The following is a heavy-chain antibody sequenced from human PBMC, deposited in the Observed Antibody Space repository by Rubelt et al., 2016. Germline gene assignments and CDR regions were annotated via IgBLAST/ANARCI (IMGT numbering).Heavy chain of an antibody. V-gene: IGHV1-18*01. Sequence: QVQLVQSGAEVKKPGSSVKVSCKASGGTFSSYAISWVRQAPGQGLEWMGWISAYNGNANYAQKLQGRVTMTTDTSTSTAYMDLRSLRSDDPAVYSCARCYGSGRSGHWFYPLGQGTLVTVSS. J-gene: IGHJ5*02. CDR1: GGTFSSYA. CDR3: ARCYGSGRSGHWFYP. CDR2: ISAYNGNA. D-gene: IGHD3-10*01.